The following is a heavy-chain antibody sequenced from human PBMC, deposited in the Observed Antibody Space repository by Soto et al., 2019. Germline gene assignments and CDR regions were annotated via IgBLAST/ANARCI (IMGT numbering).Heavy chain of an antibody. CDR3: ARDNRYNWNDEVLFNP. J-gene: IGHJ5*02. Sequence: QVQLVQSGAEVKKPGASVKVSCKASGYSFSDYDINWVRQATGQGPEWMGWMNPNSGNTGYAQKFQGRVTMTRNTSINTAYMELSSLGSEDTAGYYCARDNRYNWNDEVLFNPWGQGTLVTVSS. CDR1: GYSFSDYD. D-gene: IGHD1-20*01. V-gene: IGHV1-8*01. CDR2: MNPNSGNT.